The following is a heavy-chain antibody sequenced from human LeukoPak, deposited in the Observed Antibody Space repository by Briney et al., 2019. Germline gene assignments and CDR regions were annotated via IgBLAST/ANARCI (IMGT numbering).Heavy chain of an antibody. D-gene: IGHD5-24*01. Sequence: PGGSLRLFCAASGITFTSHAMSGVRRAPGKGLEWVSHIRGSGGHTYYGDSVKGRFTISRDNSKSTLYLQMNSLRAEYTGVYYCAKGGVATMRDGYNYYYYYMEVWGRGTTVTVSS. CDR1: GITFTSHA. J-gene: IGHJ6*03. V-gene: IGHV3-23*01. CDR2: IRGSGGHT. CDR3: AKGGVATMRDGYNYYYYYMEV.